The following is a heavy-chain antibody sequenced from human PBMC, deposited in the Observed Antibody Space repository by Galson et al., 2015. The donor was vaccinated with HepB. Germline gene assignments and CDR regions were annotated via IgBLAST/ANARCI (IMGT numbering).Heavy chain of an antibody. Sequence: SLRLSCAASGFTLSGHWMHWVRQAPGKGLVWVSRSDTDGSSTSYADSVKGRFTISRDNAKNTLYLQMNSLRAEDTATYYCTSLTAVVRFYAFDIWGQGTMVTVSS. V-gene: IGHV3-74*01. D-gene: IGHD5-18*01. J-gene: IGHJ3*02. CDR3: TSLTAVVRFYAFDI. CDR2: SDTDGSST. CDR1: GFTLSGHW.